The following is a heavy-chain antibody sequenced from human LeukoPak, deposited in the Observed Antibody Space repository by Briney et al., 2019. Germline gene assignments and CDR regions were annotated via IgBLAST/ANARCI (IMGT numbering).Heavy chain of an antibody. CDR3: AKDLDCTSTSCYHPLFDY. J-gene: IGHJ4*02. D-gene: IGHD2-2*01. CDR2: ITYDGSKK. CDR1: GFTFTSYG. V-gene: IGHV3-30*18. Sequence: GGSLRLSCAASGFTFTSYGMHWVRQAPGKGLEWVAVITYDGSKKYYADSVRGRFTISRDNSKNTLYLKMNSLRAEDTAVYHCAKDLDCTSTSCYHPLFDYWGQGTLVTVSS.